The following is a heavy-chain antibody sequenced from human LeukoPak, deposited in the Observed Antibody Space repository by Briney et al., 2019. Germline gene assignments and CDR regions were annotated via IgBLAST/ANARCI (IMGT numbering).Heavy chain of an antibody. CDR3: ARGVLYSNGRYMRGYFDY. D-gene: IGHD6-19*01. CDR2: ISSSGDAI. J-gene: IGHJ4*02. Sequence: PGGSLRLSCAASGFTFSSYEMNWVRQAPGKGLEWVSYISSSGDAIYYADSVEGRFTISRDDAKNSLYLQMNSLRAEDTAVYYCARGVLYSNGRYMRGYFDYWGQGTLVTVSS. CDR1: GFTFSSYE. V-gene: IGHV3-48*03.